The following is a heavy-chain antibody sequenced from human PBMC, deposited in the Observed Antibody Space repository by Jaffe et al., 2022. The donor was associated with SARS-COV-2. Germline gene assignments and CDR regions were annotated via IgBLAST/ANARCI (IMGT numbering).Heavy chain of an antibody. J-gene: IGHJ3*02. D-gene: IGHD1-1*01. CDR1: AFTLSAYW. V-gene: IGHV3-7*03. Sequence: EVQLVESGGGLVQPGGSLRLSCAASAFTLSAYWMSWVRQAPGKGLEWVANINQDGSEKYYVDSVKGRFTISRENAKSSLYLQMNSLRAEDTAVYYCARGMNGAFDIWGQGTMVTVSS. CDR3: ARGMNGAFDI. CDR2: INQDGSEK.